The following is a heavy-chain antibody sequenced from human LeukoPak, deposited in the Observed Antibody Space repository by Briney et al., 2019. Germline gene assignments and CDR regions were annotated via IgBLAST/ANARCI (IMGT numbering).Heavy chain of an antibody. V-gene: IGHV4-59*01. D-gene: IGHD3-10*01. J-gene: IGHJ4*02. CDR1: GGSISYYY. Sequence: SETLSLTCTVSGGSISYYYWTWIRQPPGKGLEWIGYIYYSGSTNYNPSLKSRVTISVDSSKNQFSLNLSSVTAADTAVYYCARVKYVSGSYYFDYWGQGTLVTVSS. CDR2: IYYSGST. CDR3: ARVKYVSGSYYFDY.